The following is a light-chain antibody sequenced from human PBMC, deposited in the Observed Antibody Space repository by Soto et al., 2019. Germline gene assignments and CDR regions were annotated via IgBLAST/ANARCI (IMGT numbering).Light chain of an antibody. J-gene: IGLJ2*01. V-gene: IGLV4-69*01. Sequence: QLVLTQPPSASASLGASVKLTCTLSSGHSSYAIAWHQKRPEKGPRYLMDLNNDGSHTKGDGIPDRFSGSSSGAERYLIISSLQSEDEADYYCQTWGTGFQVFGGGTKVTVL. CDR3: QTWGTGFQV. CDR2: LNNDGSH. CDR1: SGHSSYA.